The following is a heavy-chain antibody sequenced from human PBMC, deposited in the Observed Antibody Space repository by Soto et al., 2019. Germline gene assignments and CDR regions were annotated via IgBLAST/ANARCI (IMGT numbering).Heavy chain of an antibody. CDR3: ARARMVRGVIYFDY. D-gene: IGHD3-10*01. V-gene: IGHV3-13*01. Sequence: EVQLVESGGGLVKPGGSLRVSCAAAGFTFSSFDMHWVRQGKGEGLEWVSGISTAGDTYYSGSVQGRFTISRENAKSSLYLQMNSLRAGDTAVYYCARARMVRGVIYFDYWGRGTLVTVSS. CDR1: GFTFSSFD. J-gene: IGHJ4*02. CDR2: ISTAGDT.